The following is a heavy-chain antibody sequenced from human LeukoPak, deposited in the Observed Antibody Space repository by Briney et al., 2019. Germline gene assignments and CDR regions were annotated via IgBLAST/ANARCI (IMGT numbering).Heavy chain of an antibody. D-gene: IGHD3-16*02. V-gene: IGHV7-4-1*02. CDR3: ARGEGDYVWGSYRFGFDP. J-gene: IGHJ5*02. CDR1: GYTFTGYP. Sequence: VSVKVSCKASGYTFTGYPMNWVRQAPGQGLEWMGWIHTNTGNPTYAQGFTGRFVFSLDTSVSTAYLQITSLEAEDTAVYYCARGEGDYVWGSYRFGFDPWGQGTLVTVSS. CDR2: IHTNTGNP.